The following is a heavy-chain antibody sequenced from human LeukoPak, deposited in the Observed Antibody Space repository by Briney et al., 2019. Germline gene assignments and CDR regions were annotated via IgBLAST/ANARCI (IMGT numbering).Heavy chain of an antibody. V-gene: IGHV4-30-2*01. Sequence: SQTLSLTCTVSGGSISSGGYYWSWIRQPPGKGLEWIGYIYHSGSTYYNPSLKSRVTISVDRSKNQFSLKLSSVTAADTAVYYCARDLGQQLALFDYWGQGTLVTVSS. CDR1: GGSISSGGYY. CDR3: ARDLGQQLALFDY. D-gene: IGHD6-13*01. CDR2: IYHSGST. J-gene: IGHJ4*02.